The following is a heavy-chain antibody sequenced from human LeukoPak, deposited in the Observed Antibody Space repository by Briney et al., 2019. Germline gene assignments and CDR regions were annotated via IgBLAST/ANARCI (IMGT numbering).Heavy chain of an antibody. Sequence: PGGSLRLSCAASGFSFSSYAMSWVRQAPGKGLEWVSAISASGGNTYYADSVKGRFTISRDNSKNTLYLQMNSLRGEDTAVYYCAKDWGAYCSGGSCYGDFDYWGQGTLVTVSS. CDR2: ISASGGNT. CDR3: AKDWGAYCSGGSCYGDFDY. D-gene: IGHD2-15*01. V-gene: IGHV3-23*01. J-gene: IGHJ4*02. CDR1: GFSFSSYA.